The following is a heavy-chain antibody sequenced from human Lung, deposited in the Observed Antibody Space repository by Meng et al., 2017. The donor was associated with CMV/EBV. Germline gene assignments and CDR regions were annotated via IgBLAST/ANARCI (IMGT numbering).Heavy chain of an antibody. CDR1: GYTCTSYA. CDR2: INTNTGNP. J-gene: IGHJ4*02. V-gene: IGHV7-4-1*02. CDR3: ARLYCSGGSCYTIDY. Sequence: QVQLVQFGAELKKPGASVKVSCKASGYTCTSYAMNWVRQAPGQGLEWMGWINTNTGNPTYAQGFTGRFVFSLDTSVSTAYLQISSLKAADTAVYYYARLYCSGGSCYTIDYWGQGTLVTVSS. D-gene: IGHD2-15*01.